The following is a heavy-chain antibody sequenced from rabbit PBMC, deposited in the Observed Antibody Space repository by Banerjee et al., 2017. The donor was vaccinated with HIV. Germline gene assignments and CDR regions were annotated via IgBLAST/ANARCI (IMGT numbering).Heavy chain of an antibody. Sequence: QSLEESGGDLVKPGASLTLTCTASGFSFSSSYYMCWVRQAPGKGLEWIACIYAGSSGSTYYASWAKGRFTISKTSSTTVTLQMTSLTAADTATYFCASGTNVGPSYAFTRLDLWGQGTLVTVS. V-gene: IGHV1S40*01. D-gene: IGHD8-1*01. CDR2: IYAGSSGST. J-gene: IGHJ3*01. CDR3: ASGTNVGPSYAFTRLDL. CDR1: GFSFSSSYY.